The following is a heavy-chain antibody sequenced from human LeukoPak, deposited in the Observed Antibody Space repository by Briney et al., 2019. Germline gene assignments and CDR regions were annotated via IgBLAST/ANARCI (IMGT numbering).Heavy chain of an antibody. CDR2: IYTSGST. J-gene: IGHJ6*03. V-gene: IGHV4-4*07. CDR3: ARVAYCSSTSCYRQGYYYYYMDV. D-gene: IGHD2-2*01. CDR1: GGSISSYY. Sequence: PSETLSLTCTVSGGSISSYYWSWIRQPAGKGLEWIGRIYTSGSTNYNPSLKSRVTMSVDTSKNQFSLKLSSVTAADTAVYYCARVAYCSSTSCYRQGYYYYYMDVWGKGTTVTVSS.